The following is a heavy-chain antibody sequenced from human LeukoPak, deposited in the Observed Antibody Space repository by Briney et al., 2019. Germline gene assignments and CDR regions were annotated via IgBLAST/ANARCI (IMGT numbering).Heavy chain of an antibody. J-gene: IGHJ6*02. V-gene: IGHV4-38-2*02. CDR1: GYSITSGYF. D-gene: IGHD5-12*01. CDR3: ARGLVATIDYYYGMDV. Sequence: SETLSLTCTVSGYSITSGYFWGWIRQPPGKGLEWIGSMYHSGSTYYNPSLKSRVTVSVDTSRNQFSLKLSSVTAADTAVYYCARGLVATIDYYYGMDVWGQGTTVTVSS. CDR2: MYHSGST.